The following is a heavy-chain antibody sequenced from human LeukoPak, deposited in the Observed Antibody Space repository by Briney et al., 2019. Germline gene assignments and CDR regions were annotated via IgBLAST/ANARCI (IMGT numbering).Heavy chain of an antibody. V-gene: IGHV4-34*01. J-gene: IGHJ6*03. CDR2: INYSGNT. Sequence: SETLSLTCAVYGGYFSGNYWSWIRQPPGKRLKWIGEINYSGNTNYNPSIKSRGTISVDTSKNQFSLKLSSVTAADTAVYYCARKGPKNYDFWSGYYSGGNYYYMDVWGKGTTVTVSS. D-gene: IGHD3-3*01. CDR3: ARKGPKNYDFWSGYYSGGNYYYMDV. CDR1: GGYFSGNY.